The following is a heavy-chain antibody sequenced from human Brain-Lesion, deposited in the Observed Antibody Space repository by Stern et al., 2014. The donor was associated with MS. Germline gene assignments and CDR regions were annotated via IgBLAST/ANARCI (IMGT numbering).Heavy chain of an antibody. V-gene: IGHV3-74*02. CDR3: ARGVGDY. D-gene: IGHD3-16*01. Sequence: EVKLLESGGGLVQPGGSLRLSCAASGFNFSSYWMHWVRQFPEKGLFWVSQINRDGSDTSYADSVKGRFSISRDNIRNMLYLRMTSLRAEDTAVYYCARGVGDYWGQGARVTVSS. J-gene: IGHJ4*02. CDR1: GFNFSSYW. CDR2: INRDGSDT.